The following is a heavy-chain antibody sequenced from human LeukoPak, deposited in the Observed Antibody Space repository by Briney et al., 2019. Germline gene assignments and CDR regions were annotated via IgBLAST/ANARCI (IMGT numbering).Heavy chain of an antibody. CDR2: IYYSGTT. D-gene: IGHD2-8*01. V-gene: IGHV4-39*07. J-gene: IGHJ4*02. Sequence: SETLSLTCTVSGGSISSSGYYWGWIRQPPGKGLECIGNIYYSGTTYYNPSLKSRVTISVDTSKNQLSLKVTSVTAADTAVYYCARVSGYCSDGVCRFDCWGQGTLVTVSS. CDR1: GGSISSSGYY. CDR3: ARVSGYCSDGVCRFDC.